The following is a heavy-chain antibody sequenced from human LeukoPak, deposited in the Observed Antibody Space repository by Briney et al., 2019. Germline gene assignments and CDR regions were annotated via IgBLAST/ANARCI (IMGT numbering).Heavy chain of an antibody. D-gene: IGHD3-10*01. V-gene: IGHV3-21*01. Sequence: PGGSLRLSCAASGFTFSSYSMNWVRQAPGKGLEWASSISSSSSYIYYADSVKGRFTISRDNAKNSLYLQMNSLRAEDTAVYYCARDLGGSGHGYYFDYWGQGTLVTVSS. J-gene: IGHJ4*02. CDR1: GFTFSSYS. CDR3: ARDLGGSGHGYYFDY. CDR2: ISSSSSYI.